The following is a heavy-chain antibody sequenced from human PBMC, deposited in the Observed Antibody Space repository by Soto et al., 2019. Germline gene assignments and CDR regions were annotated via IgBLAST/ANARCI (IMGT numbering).Heavy chain of an antibody. V-gene: IGHV3-15*01. CDR3: TTDYDCFPGDCPWSGKYSSSSDY. CDR2: IQNKFDGETT. D-gene: IGHD6-6*01. Sequence: GAPRPPSAALGPPFQNAPSTRVLHAPGEGLGWGAQIQNKFDGETTDYAASVKGRFIISRDDSRSTVFLQMNSLKIEDTAVYYCTTDYDCFPGDCPWSGKYSSSSDYWGQGTLVTVSS. J-gene: IGHJ4*02. CDR1: GPPFQNAP.